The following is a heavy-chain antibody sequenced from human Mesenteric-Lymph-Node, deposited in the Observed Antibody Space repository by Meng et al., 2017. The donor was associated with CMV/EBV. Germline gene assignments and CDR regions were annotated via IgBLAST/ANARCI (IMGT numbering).Heavy chain of an antibody. CDR3: ARVSSSSWYYFDY. CDR2: IYYSGST. J-gene: IGHJ4*02. CDR1: GGSISSYY. D-gene: IGHD6-13*01. V-gene: IGHV4-59*01. Sequence: SETLSLTCTVSGGSISSYYWSWIRQPAGKGLEWIGYIYYSGSTDYNPSLKSRVTISVDTSKNQFSLNLSSVTAADTAVYYCARVSSSSWYYFDYWGQGTLVTVSS.